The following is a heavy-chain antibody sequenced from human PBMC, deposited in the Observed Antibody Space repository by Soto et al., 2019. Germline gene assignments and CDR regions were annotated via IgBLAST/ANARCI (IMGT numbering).Heavy chain of an antibody. CDR1: GYTFTGYY. CDR2: INPNSGGT. D-gene: IGHD1-7*01. J-gene: IGHJ5*02. CDR3: ARDRGGVTGTTCRLDT. Sequence: QVQLVQSGAEVKKPGASVKVSCKASGYTFTGYYMHWVRQAPGQGLEGMGWINPNSGGTNYAQKFQGWVTMTRDTSLSTAYMELSRLRSDDTAVYYCARDRGGVTGTTCRLDTWGQGNLVTVSS. V-gene: IGHV1-2*04.